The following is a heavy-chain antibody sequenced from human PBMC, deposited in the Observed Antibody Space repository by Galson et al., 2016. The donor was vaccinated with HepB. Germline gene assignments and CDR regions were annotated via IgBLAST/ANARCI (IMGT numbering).Heavy chain of an antibody. CDR2: ITGSGGTT. D-gene: IGHD2-15*01. CDR1: GFTFSSYA. CDR3: AKHRDPGGSSP. Sequence: SLRLSCAASGFTFSSYAMSWVRQAPGKGLEWVSSITGSGGTTYYTDSVKGRFTISRDNSKNTLHLQMNSLRAEDTAVYYCAKHRDPGGSSPWGQGTLVTVSS. J-gene: IGHJ5*02. V-gene: IGHV3-23*01.